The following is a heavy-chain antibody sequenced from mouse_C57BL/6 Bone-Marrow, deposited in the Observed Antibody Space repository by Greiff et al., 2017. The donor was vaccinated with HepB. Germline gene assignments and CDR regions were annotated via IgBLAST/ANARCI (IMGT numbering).Heavy chain of an antibody. CDR2: ISSGGSYT. V-gene: IGHV5-6*01. J-gene: IGHJ2*01. CDR3: ARPQFITTVVDYFDY. Sequence: EVQLQESGGDLVKPGGSLKLSCAASGFTFSSYGMSWVRQTPDKRLEWVATISSGGSYTYYPDSVKGRFTISRDNAKNTLYLQMSSLKSEDTAMYYCARPQFITTVVDYFDYWGQGTTLTVSS. CDR1: GFTFSSYG. D-gene: IGHD1-1*01.